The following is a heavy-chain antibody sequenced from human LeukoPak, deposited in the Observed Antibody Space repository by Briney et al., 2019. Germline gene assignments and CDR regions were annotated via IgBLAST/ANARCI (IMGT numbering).Heavy chain of an antibody. Sequence: PSETLSLTCAVYGGSFSGYYWSWIRQPPGKELEWIGEINHSGSTNYNPSLKSRVTISVDTSKNQFSLKLSSVTAADTAVYYCARGSGGDWFDPWGQGTLVTVSS. CDR2: INHSGST. D-gene: IGHD3-16*01. CDR1: GGSFSGYY. CDR3: ARGSGGDWFDP. J-gene: IGHJ5*02. V-gene: IGHV4-34*01.